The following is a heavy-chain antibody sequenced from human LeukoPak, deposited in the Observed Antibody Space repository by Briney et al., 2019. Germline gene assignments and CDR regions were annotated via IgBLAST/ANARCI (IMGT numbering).Heavy chain of an antibody. V-gene: IGHV1-69*13. CDR3: AREWVSIAAAGDDSYYFDY. J-gene: IGHJ4*02. CDR2: IIPIFGTA. CDR1: GGTFSSYA. Sequence: SVKVSCKASGGTFSSYAISWVRQAPGQGLEWMGGIIPIFGTANYAQKFQGRVTITADESTSTTYMELSSLRSEDTAVYYCAREWVSIAAAGDDSYYFDYWGQGTLVTVSS. D-gene: IGHD6-13*01.